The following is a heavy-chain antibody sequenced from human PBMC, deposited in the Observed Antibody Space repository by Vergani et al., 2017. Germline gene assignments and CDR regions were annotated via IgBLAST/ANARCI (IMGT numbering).Heavy chain of an antibody. Sequence: EVQLLESGGGLVQPGGSLRLSCAASGFTFSSYAMRWVRQAPGKGLEWVSAIGNGGDSAVYRDSVKGRLTISRDNAKNLVYLQMNSLRAEDTAVYYCARDRYGYYSFDYWGQGTLVAVSS. CDR2: IGNGGDSA. J-gene: IGHJ4*02. V-gene: IGHV3-23*01. CDR1: GFTFSSYA. D-gene: IGHD4-17*01. CDR3: ARDRYGYYSFDY.